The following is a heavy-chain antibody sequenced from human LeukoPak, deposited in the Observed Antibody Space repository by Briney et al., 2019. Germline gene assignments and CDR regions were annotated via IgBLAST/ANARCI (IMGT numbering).Heavy chain of an antibody. Sequence: PSETLSLTCAVYGGSFSGYYWSWIRQPPGKGLEWIGEINHSGSTNYNPSLKSRVTISVDTSKNQFSLKLSSVTAADTAAYYCARVRFRGVIINWGQGTLVTISS. CDR3: ARVRFRGVIIN. D-gene: IGHD3-10*01. CDR2: INHSGST. J-gene: IGHJ4*02. V-gene: IGHV4-34*01. CDR1: GGSFSGYY.